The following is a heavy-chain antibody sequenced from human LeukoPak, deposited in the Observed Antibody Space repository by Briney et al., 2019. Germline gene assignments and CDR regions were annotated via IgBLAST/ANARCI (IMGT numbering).Heavy chain of an antibody. V-gene: IGHV3-21*04. D-gene: IGHD6-19*01. CDR3: AKHHSSGWYWYYYYYMDV. Sequence: GGSLRLSCAASGFTFSRFTMNWVRQAPGKGLEWVSSISSSSSYIYYADLVKGRFTISRDNAKKSLYLQMNSLRAEDTAVYYCAKHHSSGWYWYYYYYMDVWGKGTTVTVSS. CDR2: ISSSSSYI. J-gene: IGHJ6*03. CDR1: GFTFSRFT.